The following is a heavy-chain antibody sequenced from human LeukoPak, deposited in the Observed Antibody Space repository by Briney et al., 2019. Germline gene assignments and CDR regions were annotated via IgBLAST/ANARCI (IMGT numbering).Heavy chain of an antibody. CDR1: GFTFSSYW. Sequence: GGSLRLSCAASGFTFSSYWMHWVRQAPGKGLVWVSRINSDGSSTSYANSVKGRFTISRDSAKNTLYLQMNSLRAEDTAVYYCARDYGYSYGYNYFDYWGQGTLVTVSS. CDR2: INSDGSST. CDR3: ARDYGYSYGYNYFDY. D-gene: IGHD5-18*01. J-gene: IGHJ4*02. V-gene: IGHV3-74*01.